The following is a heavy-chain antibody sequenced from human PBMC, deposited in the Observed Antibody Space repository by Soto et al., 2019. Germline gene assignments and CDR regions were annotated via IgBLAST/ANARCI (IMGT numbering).Heavy chain of an antibody. Sequence: SETLSRTCTVSGGSLSGGSFYWSWIRQHPGKGLERFGYISYSGNTYYNASLQSRISMSLYSSKNQCVPTVSAVTAADTEALYCARAVVVPAIDGAWGQGTLVTVFS. V-gene: IGHV4-31*03. D-gene: IGHD2-21*02. CDR1: GGSLSGGSFY. CDR3: ARAVVVPAIDGA. J-gene: IGHJ5*02. CDR2: ISYSGNT.